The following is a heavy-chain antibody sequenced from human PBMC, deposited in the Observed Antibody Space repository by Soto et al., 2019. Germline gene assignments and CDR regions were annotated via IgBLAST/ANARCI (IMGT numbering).Heavy chain of an antibody. J-gene: IGHJ5*02. CDR2: ISTYNGNT. Sequence: QVQLVQSGAEVKKPGASVKVSCKTSGYTFHTYSITWVRQAPGQGLEWMGWISTYNGNTNYAQNLQGRVTMTTDPSTSTVYMELRSLKSDDTAVYYCARKSSSSSWFDPWGQGTLVTVSS. CDR3: ARKSSSSSWFDP. V-gene: IGHV1-18*01. CDR1: GYTFHTYS. D-gene: IGHD6-6*01.